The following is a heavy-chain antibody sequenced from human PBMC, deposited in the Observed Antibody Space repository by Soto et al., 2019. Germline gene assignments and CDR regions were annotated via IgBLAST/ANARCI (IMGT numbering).Heavy chain of an antibody. J-gene: IGHJ4*02. D-gene: IGHD3-22*01. Sequence: QMQLVQSGPEVKKPGTSVKVSCKASGFTFTSSAVQWVRQARGQRLEWIGWIVVGSVNTKYAQKFQESVTITRDMSTSPAYMELSSLRSEDTAVYYCAADGDSIYWYFDYWGQGTLVTVSS. CDR3: AADGDSIYWYFDY. V-gene: IGHV1-58*01. CDR1: GFTFTSSA. CDR2: IVVGSVNT.